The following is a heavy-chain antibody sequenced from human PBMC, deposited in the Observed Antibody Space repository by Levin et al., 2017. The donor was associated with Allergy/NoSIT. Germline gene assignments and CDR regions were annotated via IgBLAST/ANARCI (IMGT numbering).Heavy chain of an antibody. CDR3: AKMMGSGSSNWFDP. J-gene: IGHJ5*02. D-gene: IGHD3-10*01. CDR2: ISGSGGST. V-gene: IGHV3-23*01. CDR1: GFTFSSYA. Sequence: AASVKVSCAASGFTFSSYAMTWVRQAPGKGLEWVSSISGSGGSTYYADSVKGRFTISRDNSKNTLYLQMNILRAEDTAVYYCAKMMGSGSSNWFDPWGQGTLVTVSS.